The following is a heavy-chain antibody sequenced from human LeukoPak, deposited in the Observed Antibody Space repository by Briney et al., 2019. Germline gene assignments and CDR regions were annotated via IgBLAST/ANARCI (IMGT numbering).Heavy chain of an antibody. V-gene: IGHV3-74*01. D-gene: IGHD2-15*01. J-gene: IGHJ4*02. CDR1: GFTVSSNY. CDR3: ARTRGVVVFDY. Sequence: GGSLRLSCAASGFTVSSNYMSWVRQAPGKGLVWVSRINTDGTSTSYADSVKGRFTISRDNAKNTLYLQMNSLRAEDTAVYYCARTRGVVVFDYWGQGTLVTVSS. CDR2: INTDGTST.